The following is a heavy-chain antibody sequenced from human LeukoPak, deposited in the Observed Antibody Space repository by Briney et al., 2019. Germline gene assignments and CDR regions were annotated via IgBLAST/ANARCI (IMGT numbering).Heavy chain of an antibody. CDR1: ENDFATFW. J-gene: IGHJ5*02. CDR2: VYPGDSRV. V-gene: IGHV5-51*01. Sequence: GESLKISCKGSENDFATFWFGWVRQMPGKGLEWVGVVYPGDSRVRYNPSFQGQVTLSVDRSTSTAYLQWTSLKASDTAMYFCARRKFSDNWIDPWGQGTLVTVPS. CDR3: ARRKFSDNWIDP. D-gene: IGHD1-14*01.